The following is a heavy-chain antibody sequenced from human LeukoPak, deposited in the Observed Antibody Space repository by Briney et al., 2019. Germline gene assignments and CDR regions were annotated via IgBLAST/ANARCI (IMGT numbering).Heavy chain of an antibody. Sequence: SETLSLTCAVYGGSFSGYYWSWIRQPPGKGLEWIGEINHSGSTNYNPSFKSRVTISVDTSKNQFSLKLSFVTAADTAVYYCARGPSHFWSGYYPINWFDPWGQGTLVTVSS. CDR3: ARGPSHFWSGYYPINWFDP. CDR2: INHSGST. V-gene: IGHV4-34*01. J-gene: IGHJ5*02. CDR1: GGSFSGYY. D-gene: IGHD3-3*02.